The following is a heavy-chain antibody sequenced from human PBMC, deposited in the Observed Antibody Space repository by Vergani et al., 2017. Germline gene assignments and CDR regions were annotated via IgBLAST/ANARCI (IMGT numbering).Heavy chain of an antibody. Sequence: QVQLVQSGAEVKKPGSSVKVSCKASGGTFSSYAISWVRQAPGQGLEWMAGISPIFGTANYAQQFQGRVPINADESMSTAYMVVRSLRSQDTAVYYCSSEVVGVPATDCPDRFDPWGQGTLVTVSS. CDR3: SSEVVGVPATDCPDRFDP. V-gene: IGHV1-69*01. D-gene: IGHD1-26*01. CDR1: GGTFSSYA. CDR2: ISPIFGTA. J-gene: IGHJ5*02.